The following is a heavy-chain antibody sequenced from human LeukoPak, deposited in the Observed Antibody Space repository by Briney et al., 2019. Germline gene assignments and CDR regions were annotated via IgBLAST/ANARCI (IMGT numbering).Heavy chain of an antibody. CDR3: ARNPPATAEFYFDY. J-gene: IGHJ4*02. D-gene: IGHD1-14*01. CDR1: GGSISSSSYY. CDR2: IYHSGST. Sequence: PSETLSLTCTVSGGSISSSSYYWGWIRQPPGKGLEWIGSIYHSGSTYYNASLKSRVTIPLDTSKNQFSLKLSSVTAADTAVYYCARNPPATAEFYFDYWGQGTLVTVSS. V-gene: IGHV4-39*07.